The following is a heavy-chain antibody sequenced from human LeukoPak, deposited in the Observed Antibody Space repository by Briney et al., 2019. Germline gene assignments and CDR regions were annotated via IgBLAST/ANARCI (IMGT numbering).Heavy chain of an antibody. V-gene: IGHV4-59*01. Sequence: SETLSLTCSVSGGSLSGYYWSWIRRSPGKELEYIGYIHLSGSTRYNPSLTSRVTMSMDTSENQFSLKLNSVTAADTAIYYCARLGSGDLLSHYYYYMDVWGKGTTVTVSS. CDR2: IHLSGST. CDR1: GGSLSGYY. J-gene: IGHJ6*03. CDR3: ARLGSGDLLSHYYYYMDV. D-gene: IGHD3-10*01.